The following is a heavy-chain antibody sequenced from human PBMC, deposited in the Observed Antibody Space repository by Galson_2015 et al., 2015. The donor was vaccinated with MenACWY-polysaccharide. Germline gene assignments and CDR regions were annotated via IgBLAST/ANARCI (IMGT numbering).Heavy chain of an antibody. V-gene: IGHV5-51*01. J-gene: IGHJ6*03. CDR2: IYPGDSDS. CDR1: GYDFTTYW. CDR3: ARLTGPYSYYFYYMDV. Sequence: QSGAEVKKPGEFLKISCKGSGYDFTTYWIAWVRQMPGKGLEWMGIIYPGDSDSTYSPSFQGQVTFSVDKSITTAYLQWASLKASDTALYYCARLTGPYSYYFYYMDVWGKGTTVTVSS. D-gene: IGHD3-9*01.